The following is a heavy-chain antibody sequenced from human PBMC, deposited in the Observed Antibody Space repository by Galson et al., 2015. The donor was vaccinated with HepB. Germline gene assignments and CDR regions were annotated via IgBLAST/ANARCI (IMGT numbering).Heavy chain of an antibody. CDR1: GYTFTDYY. V-gene: IGHV1-2*02. CDR2: INPNSGGT. J-gene: IGHJ4*02. Sequence: SVKVSCKASGYTFTDYYIHWVRQAPGQGLEWVGWINPNSGGTNYAQNFQGRVTMTRDTSISTAYMELSRLRSDDTAVYYCAKDGSEPSPPYNWGQGTLVTVSS. D-gene: IGHD6-25*01. CDR3: AKDGSEPSPPYN.